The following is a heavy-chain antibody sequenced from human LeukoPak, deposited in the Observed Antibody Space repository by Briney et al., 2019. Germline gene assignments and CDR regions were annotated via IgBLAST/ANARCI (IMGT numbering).Heavy chain of an antibody. CDR1: GLTFTNAW. V-gene: IGHV3-15*01. Sequence: GGSLRLSCAASGLTFTNAWMSWVRQAPRKGLEWVGRSKRKKDGGTTDHAAPVKRRFTISSDDSKNTLYLQMNSLQTDDTAVYYCSTGMAKTTLPFDYWGQGTLVTVSS. CDR2: SKRKKDGGTT. J-gene: IGHJ4*02. CDR3: STGMAKTTLPFDY. D-gene: IGHD5-12*01.